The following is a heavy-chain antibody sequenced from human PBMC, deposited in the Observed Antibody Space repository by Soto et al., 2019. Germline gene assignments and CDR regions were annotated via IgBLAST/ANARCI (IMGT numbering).Heavy chain of an antibody. V-gene: IGHV3-33*08. D-gene: IGHD3-10*01. CDR2: IWYDGSNK. Sequence: GGSLRLSCAASGFTFSSYGMHWVRQAPGKGLEWVAVIWYDGSNKYYADSVKGLFTISRDNSKNTLYLQMNSLRAEDTAVYYCARALMVRGVYDAFDIWGQGTMVTVSS. CDR1: GFTFSSYG. J-gene: IGHJ3*02. CDR3: ARALMVRGVYDAFDI.